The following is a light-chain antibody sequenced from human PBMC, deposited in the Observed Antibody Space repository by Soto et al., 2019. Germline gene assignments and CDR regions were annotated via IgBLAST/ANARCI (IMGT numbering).Light chain of an antibody. CDR2: GAS. V-gene: IGKV3-20*01. CDR1: QSVSSSY. CDR3: QQYVGSPPRFT. J-gene: IGKJ3*01. Sequence: EIVLTQSPGTLSLSPGERATLSCRASQSVSSSYLAWYQQKPGQAPRLLIYGASNRATGIPDRFSGSVSGTDFTLNISRLEPEDFAGYYCQQYVGSPPRFTFGPGNKVDI.